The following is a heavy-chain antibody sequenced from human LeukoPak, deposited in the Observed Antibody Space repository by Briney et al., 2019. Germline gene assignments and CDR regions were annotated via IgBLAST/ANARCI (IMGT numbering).Heavy chain of an antibody. V-gene: IGHV3-21*01. CDR3: ARDSHFGGNSYIVN. D-gene: IGHD4-23*01. Sequence: PGGSLRLSCAASGFTFSSYSMHWVRQAPGKGLEWVSSISSSSTYIYYADSLKGRFIISRDNARNSLYLQMNSLRDEDTAVYYCARDSHFGGNSYIVNWGQGTLVTVSS. J-gene: IGHJ4*02. CDR2: ISSSSTYI. CDR1: GFTFSSYS.